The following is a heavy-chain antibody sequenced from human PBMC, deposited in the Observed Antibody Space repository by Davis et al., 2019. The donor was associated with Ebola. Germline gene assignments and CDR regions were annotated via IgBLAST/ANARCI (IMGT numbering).Heavy chain of an antibody. CDR2: ISAYNGNT. J-gene: IGHJ4*02. CDR3: ARGGYCTGGVCYYFDY. Sequence: AASVKVSCKASGYTFTSYAMHWVRQAPGQRLEWMGWISAYNGNTNYAQKLQGRVTMTTDTSTSTAYMELSRLRSDDTAVYYCARGGYCTGGVCYYFDYWGQGTLVTVSS. V-gene: IGHV1-18*01. D-gene: IGHD2-8*02. CDR1: GYTFTSYA.